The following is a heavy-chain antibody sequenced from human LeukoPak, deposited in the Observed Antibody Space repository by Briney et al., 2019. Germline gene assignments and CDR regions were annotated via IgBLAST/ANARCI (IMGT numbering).Heavy chain of an antibody. CDR1: GFTFSSYA. V-gene: IGHV3-30*04. CDR3: ARERIAAVGTGWFDP. J-gene: IGHJ5*02. D-gene: IGHD6-13*01. CDR2: ISYDGRNK. Sequence: GRSLRLSCPASGFTFSSYAIHWVRQAPGKGLDWVAVISYDGRNKYYADSVKGRFTISRDNSKNTLYLQINSLRAEDTAVYYCARERIAAVGTGWFDPWGQGTLVTVSS.